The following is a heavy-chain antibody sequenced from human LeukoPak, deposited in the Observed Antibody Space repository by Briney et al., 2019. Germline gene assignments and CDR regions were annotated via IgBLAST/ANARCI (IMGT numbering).Heavy chain of an antibody. D-gene: IGHD3/OR15-3a*01. CDR1: GSLFSTYW. CDR2: INLDGTEE. Sequence: RGSLRLSCAASGSLFSTYWMTWVRQAPGKGLEWVANINLDGTEEHYVDSSLKGRFTISRDNAKNSLYLQMNSLRVEDTAVYYCASGRHDFLHWGQGTLVTVSS. J-gene: IGHJ4*02. CDR3: ASGRHDFLH. V-gene: IGHV3-7*01.